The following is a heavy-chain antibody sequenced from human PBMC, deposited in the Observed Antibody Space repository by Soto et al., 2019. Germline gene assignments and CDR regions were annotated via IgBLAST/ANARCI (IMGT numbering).Heavy chain of an antibody. CDR2: IAGRSDST. J-gene: IGHJ4*02. Sequence: PGGSLRLSCAASGFTFSNYVISWVRQAPGKGLEWVSAIAGRSDSTYYADSVKGRFTISRDNSKNTLYLQMNSLRVEDTGIYYCAKGSASARPYYFDSWGQGSLVTVSS. D-gene: IGHD6-6*01. CDR1: GFTFSNYV. CDR3: AKGSASARPYYFDS. V-gene: IGHV3-23*01.